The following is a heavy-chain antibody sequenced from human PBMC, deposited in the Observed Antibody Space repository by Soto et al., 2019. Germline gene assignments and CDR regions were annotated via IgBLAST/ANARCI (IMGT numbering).Heavy chain of an antibody. D-gene: IGHD3-16*01. CDR3: ARRGGFTKGYFYMDV. Sequence: QLQLQESGPGLVKPSETLSLTCTVSSGSISISSYYWGWIRQPPGRGLEWIGDIFYSGTTYYNPTLKSRVTIAVDTSQNQFSLKLTSVTATDTAVYYCARRGGFTKGYFYMDVWGKGTSVTVSS. J-gene: IGHJ6*03. V-gene: IGHV4-39*01. CDR1: SGSISISSYY. CDR2: IFYSGTT.